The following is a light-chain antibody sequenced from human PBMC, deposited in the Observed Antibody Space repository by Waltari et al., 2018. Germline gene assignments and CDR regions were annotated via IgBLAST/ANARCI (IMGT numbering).Light chain of an antibody. J-gene: IGKJ2*01. CDR2: DAS. V-gene: IGKV3-15*01. CDR1: RSVSNN. CDR3: QQYNNWPLYT. Sequence: EAMMTQSPATLSVSPGDRATLSCRASRSVSNNVAWFQQKPGQAPSLLIYDASTRATGGPARFSGSGSGTEFTLTISSLQTEDFAVYYCQQYNNWPLYTFGQGTKLEIK.